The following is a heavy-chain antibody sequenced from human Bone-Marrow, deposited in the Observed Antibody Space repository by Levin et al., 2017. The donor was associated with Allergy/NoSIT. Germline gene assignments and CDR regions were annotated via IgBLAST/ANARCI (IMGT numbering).Heavy chain of an antibody. V-gene: IGHV3-7*01. D-gene: IGHD3-10*01. J-gene: IGHJ4*02. CDR3: GRDQGHEYYIKY. CDR2: IKEDGSEK. Sequence: GGSLRLSCVGSGFTFKYYWMSWVRQAPGKGLEWVANIKEDGSEKFYINSVKGRFTISRDNDKHSLFLEMHNLRSDDTAIYYCGRDQGHEYYIKYWGQGTPVTVSS. CDR1: GFTFKYYW.